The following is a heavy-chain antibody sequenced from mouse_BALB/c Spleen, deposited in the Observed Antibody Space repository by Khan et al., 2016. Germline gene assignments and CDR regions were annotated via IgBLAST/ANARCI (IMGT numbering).Heavy chain of an antibody. D-gene: IGHD1-1*01. Sequence: EVQLQESGPSLVKPSQTLSLTCSVTGDSITSGYWNWIRKFPGNKLEYMGYISYSGSTYSNPYLNSRISISRYTSTHQYYLQLNSVTTEDTATYYCYYGSSYWYFDVWGAGTTVTVSS. CDR1: GDSITSGY. J-gene: IGHJ1*01. CDR2: ISYSGST. V-gene: IGHV3-8*02. CDR3: YYGSSYWYFDV.